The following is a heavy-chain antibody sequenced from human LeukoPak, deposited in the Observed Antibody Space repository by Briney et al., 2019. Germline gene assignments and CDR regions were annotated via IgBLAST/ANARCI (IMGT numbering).Heavy chain of an antibody. Sequence: GASVKVSCKASGYTFTSYGISWVRQAPGQGLEWMGWISAYNGNTNYAQKLQGRVTMTTDTSTSTAYMELRSLRSDDTAVYYCARDSDLRYFDWPNDYWGQGTLVTVSS. CDR2: ISAYNGNT. J-gene: IGHJ4*02. D-gene: IGHD3-9*01. CDR3: ARDSDLRYFDWPNDY. V-gene: IGHV1-18*01. CDR1: GYTFTSYG.